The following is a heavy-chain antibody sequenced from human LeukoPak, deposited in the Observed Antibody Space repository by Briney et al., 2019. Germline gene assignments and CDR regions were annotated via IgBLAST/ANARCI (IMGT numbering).Heavy chain of an antibody. CDR3: ARAYSNWFDP. J-gene: IGHJ5*02. CDR2: IYHSGST. Sequence: SETLSLTCAVSGYSISSGYYWGWIRQPPGKGLEWLGSIYHSGSTYSNPSLKSRVTMSVDTSKNQFSLKLTSVTAADTALYYCARAYSNWFDPWGQGTLVTVSS. V-gene: IGHV4-38-2*01. CDR1: GYSISSGYY. D-gene: IGHD4-11*01.